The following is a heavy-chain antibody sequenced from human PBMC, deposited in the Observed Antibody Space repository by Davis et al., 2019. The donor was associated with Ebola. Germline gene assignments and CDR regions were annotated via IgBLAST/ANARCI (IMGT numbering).Heavy chain of an antibody. J-gene: IGHJ4*02. D-gene: IGHD3/OR15-3a*01. Sequence: PSETLSLTCAISGDSVSSNSAAWNWIRQSPSRGLEWLGRTYYSSKWYNDYAPSVKSRITINPDTSKNQLSLQLNSVTPEDTAVYYCARLAWTPKGFDYWGQGTLVTVSS. CDR1: GDSVSSNSAA. CDR3: ARLAWTPKGFDY. V-gene: IGHV6-1*01. CDR2: TYYSSKWYN.